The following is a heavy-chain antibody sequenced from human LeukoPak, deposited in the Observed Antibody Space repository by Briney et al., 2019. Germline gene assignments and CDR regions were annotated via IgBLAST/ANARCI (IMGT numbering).Heavy chain of an antibody. CDR2: IYYSGST. Sequence: KASETLSLTCTVSGGSISSSSYYWGWIRQPPGKGLEWIGSIYYSGSTYYNPSLKSRVTISVDTSKNQFSLKLSSVTAADTAVYYCARRGGGLIVGANRKAFDYWGQGTLVTVSS. CDR3: ARRGGGLIVGANRKAFDY. CDR1: GGSISSSSYY. J-gene: IGHJ4*02. D-gene: IGHD1-26*01. V-gene: IGHV4-39*01.